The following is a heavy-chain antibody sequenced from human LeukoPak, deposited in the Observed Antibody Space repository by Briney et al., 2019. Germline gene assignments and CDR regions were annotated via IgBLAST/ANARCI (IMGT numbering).Heavy chain of an antibody. V-gene: IGHV4-4*02. J-gene: IGHJ4*02. D-gene: IGHD3-10*01. CDR2: IYHSGGT. CDR1: GGSIRSSNW. Sequence: SGTLSLTCAVSGGSIRSSNWWTWVRQSPEKGLEWIGEIYHSGGTHYNPSLRSRVTISVDKSKNEFSLKLSSVTAADTAVYYCARIGGSGSPRGDFDYWGQGTLVTVSS. CDR3: ARIGGSGSPRGDFDY.